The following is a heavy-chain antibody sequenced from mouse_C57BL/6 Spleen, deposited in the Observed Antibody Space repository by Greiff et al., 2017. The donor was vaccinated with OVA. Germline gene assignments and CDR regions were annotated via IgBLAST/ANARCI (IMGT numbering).Heavy chain of an antibody. J-gene: IGHJ4*01. D-gene: IGHD1-1*01. CDR3: AKHSSLYYYAMDY. V-gene: IGHV2-3*01. CDR1: GFSFTSYG. CDR2: IWGEGST. Sequence: VQLVESGPGLVAPSQSLSITCTVSGFSFTSYGVSWVRQPPGQGLEWLGVIWGEGSTNYHSAIISSLSISKDNSKSQVFLKLNSLQTDDTATYYCAKHSSLYYYAMDYWGQGTSVTVSS.